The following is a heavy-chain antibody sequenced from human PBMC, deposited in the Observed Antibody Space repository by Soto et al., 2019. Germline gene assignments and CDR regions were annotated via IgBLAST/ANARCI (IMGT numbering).Heavy chain of an antibody. CDR3: SRRAPEGFDP. CDR1: GDSISRSPYY. Sequence: PSETLSLTCTVSGDSISRSPYYWAWIRQHPGKGLEWIGSMSYSGSTYYNPSLKSRVTIFIDTPKNQLSLKLTSVTAADPAVYYCSRRAPEGFDPWGQGTLGTVSS. V-gene: IGHV4-39*01. CDR2: MSYSGST. J-gene: IGHJ5*02.